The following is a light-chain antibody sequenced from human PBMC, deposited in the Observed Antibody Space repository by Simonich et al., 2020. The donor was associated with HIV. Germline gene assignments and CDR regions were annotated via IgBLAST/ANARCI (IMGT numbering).Light chain of an antibody. CDR3: QQYSSTPLT. CDR1: QGISNS. CDR2: AAS. J-gene: IGKJ4*01. V-gene: IGKV1-NL1*01. Sequence: DFQMTKPPSPLPASVGDRVTITCRTSQGISNSLAWYQQKPGKAPKLLLYAASGLESGVPSRFSGSGSGTDYTLTISSLQPEDFATYYCQQYSSTPLTFGGGTKVEIK.